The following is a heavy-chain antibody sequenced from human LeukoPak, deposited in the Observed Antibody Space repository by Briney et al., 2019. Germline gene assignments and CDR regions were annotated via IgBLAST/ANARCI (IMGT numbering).Heavy chain of an antibody. CDR2: IYYSGST. Sequence: SQTLSLTCTVSGGSISSGSYYWSWIRQPPGKGLEWIGYIYYSGSTNYNPSLKSRVTISVDTSKNQFSLKLSSVTAADTAVYYCAREGVGAMFFNAFDIWGQGTMVTVSS. V-gene: IGHV4-61*01. CDR1: GGSISSGSYY. CDR3: AREGVGAMFFNAFDI. D-gene: IGHD1-26*01. J-gene: IGHJ3*02.